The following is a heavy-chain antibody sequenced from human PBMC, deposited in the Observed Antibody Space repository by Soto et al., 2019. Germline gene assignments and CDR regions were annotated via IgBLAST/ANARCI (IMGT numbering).Heavy chain of an antibody. CDR3: ARDLATPPYNWFDP. J-gene: IGHJ5*02. CDR1: GGSIGRYY. V-gene: IGHV4-4*07. CDR2: IQASGGT. Sequence: PSETLSLTCTVSGGSIGRYYWSWIRQPAGKGLEWIGRIQASGGTLYNPSLNGRVTVSVDTSKSQFSLKLTSLSAADTAIYYCARDLATPPYNWFDPWGQGTLVTVSS.